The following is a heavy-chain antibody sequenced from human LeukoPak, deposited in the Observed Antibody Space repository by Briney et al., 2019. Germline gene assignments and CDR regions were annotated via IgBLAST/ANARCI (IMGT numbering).Heavy chain of an antibody. CDR2: INPNSGGT. D-gene: IGHD1-26*01. CDR3: ARELGEAGANAFDI. J-gene: IGHJ3*02. Sequence: GASVKVSCKASGYTFTGYYMHWVRQAPGQGLEWMGWINPNSGGTNYAQKFQGRVTKTRDTSISTAYMELSRLRSDDTAVYYCARELGEAGANAFDIWGQGTMVTVSS. V-gene: IGHV1-2*02. CDR1: GYTFTGYY.